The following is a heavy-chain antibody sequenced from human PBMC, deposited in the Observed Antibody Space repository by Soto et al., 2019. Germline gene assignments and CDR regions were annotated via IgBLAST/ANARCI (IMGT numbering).Heavy chain of an antibody. J-gene: IGHJ6*02. CDR3: ARDHPYSSSPIYYGMDV. CDR1: GYTFTSYG. CDR2: NSAYNGNT. V-gene: IGHV1-18*01. Sequence: ASVKVSCKASGYTFTSYGISWVRQAPGQGLEWMGWNSAYNGNTNYAQKLQGRVTMTTDTSTSTAYMELRSLRSDDTAVYYCARDHPYSSSPIYYGMDVWGQGTTVTVSS. D-gene: IGHD6-6*01.